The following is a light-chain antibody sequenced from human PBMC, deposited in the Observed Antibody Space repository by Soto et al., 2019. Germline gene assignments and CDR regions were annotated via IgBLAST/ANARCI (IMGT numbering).Light chain of an antibody. Sequence: DIVMTQSPDSLAVSLGERATINCKSSQSVLYSSNNKNYLAWYQQKPGQPPKLLIYWASTRESGVPDRFSGSGSGTYFTLTISSLQAEDVAVYYCQHYYTTPRTFGQGTKVDIK. V-gene: IGKV4-1*01. CDR1: QSVLYSSNNKNY. CDR3: QHYYTTPRT. CDR2: WAS. J-gene: IGKJ1*01.